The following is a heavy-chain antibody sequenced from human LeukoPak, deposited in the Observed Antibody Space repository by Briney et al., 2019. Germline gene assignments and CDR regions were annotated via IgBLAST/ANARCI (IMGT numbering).Heavy chain of an antibody. D-gene: IGHD2-2*02. CDR2: MKRDGSEV. J-gene: IGHJ4*02. CDR3: ARYTEYYFDY. V-gene: IGHV3-7*01. Sequence: GGSLRLSCAASGFTFSTYWMTWVRQAPGKGLEWVTNMKRDGSEVYYANSVKGHFTISRDNAKNSLYLQMNSLRAEDTAVYYCARYTEYYFDYWGQGTLVTVSS. CDR1: GFTFSTYW.